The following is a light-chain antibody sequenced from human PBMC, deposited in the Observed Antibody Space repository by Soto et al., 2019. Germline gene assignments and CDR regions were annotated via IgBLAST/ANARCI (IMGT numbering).Light chain of an antibody. Sequence: DIQMTQSPSSLSASVGDRVTITCQASQDIREYLNWYQQKPGKAPKLLIYDASNLYTGVPSRFSGSGSGTDFTLTINSLQPEDFATYFCQQCDYLPQCTFGQGTKLEIK. CDR1: QDIREY. CDR2: DAS. J-gene: IGKJ2*02. V-gene: IGKV1-33*01. CDR3: QQCDYLPQCT.